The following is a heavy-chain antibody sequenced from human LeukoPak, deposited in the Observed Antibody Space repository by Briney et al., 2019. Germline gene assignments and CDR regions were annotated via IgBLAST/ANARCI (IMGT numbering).Heavy chain of an antibody. V-gene: IGHV3-21*01. J-gene: IGHJ3*02. CDR3: ARPIAGYSSGPSAFDI. D-gene: IGHD6-19*01. CDR2: ISSSSSYI. Sequence: PGGTLGLSYSAAGCAVSRCRMSWSRQPPEKGLEWVSSISSSSSYIYYADSVKGRFTISRDNAKNSLYLQMNSLRAEDTAVYYCARPIAGYSSGPSAFDIWGQGTMVTVSS. CDR1: GCAVSRCR.